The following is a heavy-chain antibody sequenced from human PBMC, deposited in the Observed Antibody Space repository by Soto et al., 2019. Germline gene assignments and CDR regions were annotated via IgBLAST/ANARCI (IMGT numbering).Heavy chain of an antibody. Sequence: SVKVSCKASGFTFASSAVQWVRQARGQRLEWIGWIVVGSGNTNYAQKFQERVTITRDMSTSTAYMELSSLRSEDTAVYYCAADSSSSWYYYGMDVWGQGTTVTVSS. V-gene: IGHV1-58*01. CDR1: GFTFASSA. D-gene: IGHD6-13*01. J-gene: IGHJ6*02. CDR2: IVVGSGNT. CDR3: AADSSSSWYYYGMDV.